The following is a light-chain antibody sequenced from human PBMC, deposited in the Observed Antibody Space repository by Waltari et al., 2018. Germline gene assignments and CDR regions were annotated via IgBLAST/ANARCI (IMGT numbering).Light chain of an antibody. CDR1: QTIGSY. Sequence: EIVLTQSPATLSLSPGERATLSCRASQTIGSYLAWYQQKPGQAPRLRIYDASNMATCIPARFSGSGSGTDFILTISSLEPEDFAMYYCQQRGNWPLTFGGGTKVEIK. V-gene: IGKV3-11*01. J-gene: IGKJ4*01. CDR2: DAS. CDR3: QQRGNWPLT.